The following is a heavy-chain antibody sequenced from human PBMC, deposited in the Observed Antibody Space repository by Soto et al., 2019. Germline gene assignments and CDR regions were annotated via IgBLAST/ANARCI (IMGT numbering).Heavy chain of an antibody. J-gene: IGHJ5*02. D-gene: IGHD6-6*01. V-gene: IGHV4-59*01. CDR3: ARQDHRSSSSGWFDP. CDR1: GDSISSSY. CDR2: MYYSGST. Sequence: QVQLQESGPGLVKPSETLSLTCTISGDSISSSYWNWIRQPPGKGLEWIGYMYYSGSTNYNPSFRSLVTISVDSTRTQFSLTLISVTAADTAVYYCARQDHRSSSSGWFDPWGQGTLVTVSS.